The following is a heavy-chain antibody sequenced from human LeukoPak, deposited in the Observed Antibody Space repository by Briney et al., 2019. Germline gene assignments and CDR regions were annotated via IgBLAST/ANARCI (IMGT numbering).Heavy chain of an antibody. J-gene: IGHJ4*02. CDR3: ASDYYGSGSYYDY. V-gene: IGHV3-7*03. Sequence: GGSLRLSCAASGFTFSSYWMSWARQAPGKGLEWVANIKQDGSEKYYVDSVKGRFTISRDNAKNSLYLQMNSLRAEDTAVYYCASDYYGSGSYYDYWGQGTLVTVSS. CDR2: IKQDGSEK. D-gene: IGHD3-10*01. CDR1: GFTFSSYW.